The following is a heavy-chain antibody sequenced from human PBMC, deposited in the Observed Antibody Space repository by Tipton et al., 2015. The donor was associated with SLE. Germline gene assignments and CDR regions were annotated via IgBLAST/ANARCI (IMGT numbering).Heavy chain of an antibody. J-gene: IGHJ4*02. CDR3: ARSWRGYFDY. CDR1: GGSISSSSYY. V-gene: IGHV4-39*07. D-gene: IGHD3-3*01. Sequence: TLSLTCTVSGGSISSSSYYWGWIRQPPGKGLEWIGSIYYSGSTYYNPSLKSRVTISVDTSKNQFSLKLSSVTAADTAVYYCARSWRGYFDYWGQGTLVTVSS. CDR2: IYYSGST.